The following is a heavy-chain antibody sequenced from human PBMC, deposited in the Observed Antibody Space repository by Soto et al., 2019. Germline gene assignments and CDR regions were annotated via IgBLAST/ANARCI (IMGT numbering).Heavy chain of an antibody. CDR2: TRNKANSYTT. CDR3: ASPRYCSSTSCYRGDAFDI. Sequence: EVQLVESGGGLVQPGGSLRLSCAASGFTFSDHYMDWVRQAPGKGLEWVGRTRNKANSYTTEYAASVKGRFTISRDDSTNSLYLQMNSLKTEDTAVYYCASPRYCSSTSCYRGDAFDIWGQGTMVTVSS. D-gene: IGHD2-2*02. J-gene: IGHJ3*02. V-gene: IGHV3-72*01. CDR1: GFTFSDHY.